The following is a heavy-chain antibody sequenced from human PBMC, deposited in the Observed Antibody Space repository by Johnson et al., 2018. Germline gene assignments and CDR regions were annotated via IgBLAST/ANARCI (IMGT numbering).Heavy chain of an antibody. CDR2: IYYNGKA. V-gene: IGHV4-31*03. J-gene: IGHJ4*01. Sequence: QVQLQESGPGLVKPSQTLSLTCTVSGGSISSDGYYWSWIRQRPGKGLEWLGYIYYNGKAYYNPSLKSRLAISVATSKNQFSLKVNSVTAADTAVYYCARDHHRGDDDGGIFLDHWGHGTLVTISS. CDR3: ARDHHRGDDDGGIFLDH. D-gene: IGHD3-10*01. CDR1: GGSISSDGYY.